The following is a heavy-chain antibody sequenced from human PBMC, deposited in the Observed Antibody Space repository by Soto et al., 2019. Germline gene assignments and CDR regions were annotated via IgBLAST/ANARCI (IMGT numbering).Heavy chain of an antibody. Sequence: GGSLRLSCTASGFTFSSYGMHWVRQAPDKGLEWVGVISYDGSNEYYADSVKGRFTISRDNSKNTLYLQMNSLRPEDTAVYYCATDQGLVVTGNRFDYWGQGTLVTVSS. J-gene: IGHJ4*02. CDR3: ATDQGLVVTGNRFDY. D-gene: IGHD1-20*01. CDR2: ISYDGSNE. V-gene: IGHV3-30*03. CDR1: GFTFSSYG.